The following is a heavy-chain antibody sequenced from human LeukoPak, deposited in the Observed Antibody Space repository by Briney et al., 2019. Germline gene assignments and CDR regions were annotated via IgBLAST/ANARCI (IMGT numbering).Heavy chain of an antibody. Sequence: LETLSLTCTVSGGSISSYYWSWIRQPPGKGLEWIGNIYYSGSTNYNPSLKSRVTISVDTSKNQFSLKLSSVTAADTAVYYCTRGSIAYYYMDVWGKGTTVTISS. V-gene: IGHV4-59*01. CDR2: IYYSGST. D-gene: IGHD3-22*01. J-gene: IGHJ6*03. CDR1: GGSISSYY. CDR3: TRGSIAYYYMDV.